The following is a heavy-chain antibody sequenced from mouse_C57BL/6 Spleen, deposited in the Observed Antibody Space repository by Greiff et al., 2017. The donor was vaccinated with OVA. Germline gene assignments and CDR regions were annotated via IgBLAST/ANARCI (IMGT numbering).Heavy chain of an antibody. CDR2: INPGSGGT. D-gene: IGHD1-1*01. CDR3: ARFLYYDYAMDY. Sequence: QVQLQQSGAELVRPGTSVKVSCKASGYAFTNYLLEWVKQRPGQGLEWIGVINPGSGGTNYNEKFKGKATLTADKSSSTAYMQLSSLTSEDSAVYFCARFLYYDYAMDYWGQGTSVTVSS. J-gene: IGHJ4*01. V-gene: IGHV1-54*01. CDR1: GYAFTNYL.